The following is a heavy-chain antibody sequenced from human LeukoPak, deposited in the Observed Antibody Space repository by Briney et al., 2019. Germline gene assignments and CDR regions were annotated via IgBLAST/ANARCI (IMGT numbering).Heavy chain of an antibody. Sequence: GGSLRLSCAASGFTFSNYGMSWVRQAPGKGLEWVSATSGSGGSTKYADSVKGRFTISRDNSKNTLYLQMNSLRAEDTAVYYCANYDSSGYYFAYFDYWGQGTLVTVSS. D-gene: IGHD3-22*01. J-gene: IGHJ4*02. CDR3: ANYDSSGYYFAYFDY. CDR1: GFTFSNYG. V-gene: IGHV3-23*01. CDR2: TSGSGGST.